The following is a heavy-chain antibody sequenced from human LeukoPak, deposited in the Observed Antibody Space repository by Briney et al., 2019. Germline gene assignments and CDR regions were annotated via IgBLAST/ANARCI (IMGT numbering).Heavy chain of an antibody. CDR2: INHSGST. Sequence: ETLSLTCAVYGGSFSGYYWTWIRQPPGKGLEWIGAINHSGSTNYNPSLKSRVTISVDTSKNQFSLKLSSVTAADTAMYYCARYQLLQYYYYGMDVWGQGTTVTVSS. CDR3: ARYQLLQYYYYGMDV. CDR1: GGSFSGYY. V-gene: IGHV4-34*01. D-gene: IGHD2-2*01. J-gene: IGHJ6*02.